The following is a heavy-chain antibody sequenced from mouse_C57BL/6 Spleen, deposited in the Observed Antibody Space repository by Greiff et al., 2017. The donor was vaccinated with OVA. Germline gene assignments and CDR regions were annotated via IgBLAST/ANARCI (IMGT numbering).Heavy chain of an antibody. D-gene: IGHD2-4*01. CDR3: ARRNDYDEAY. Sequence: VMLVESGAELARPGASVKLSCKASGYTFTSYGISWVKQRTGQGLEWIGEIYPRSGNTYYNEKFKGKATLTADKSSSTAYMELRSLTSEDSAVYFCARRNDYDEAYWGQGTLVTVSA. V-gene: IGHV1-81*01. CDR2: IYPRSGNT. CDR1: GYTFTSYG. J-gene: IGHJ3*01.